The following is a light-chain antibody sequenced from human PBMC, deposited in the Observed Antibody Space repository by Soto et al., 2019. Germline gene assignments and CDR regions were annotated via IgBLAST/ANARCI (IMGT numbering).Light chain of an antibody. V-gene: IGLV2-14*01. Sequence: QSALTQPASVSGSPGQSITISCTGTSSDVGGYDYVSWYQLHPGKAPKLMIYQVSNRPSGVSNRFSGSKSGNTASLTISGLQAEDEADYYCSSNTTTKALIFGGGTKLTVL. CDR1: SSDVGGYDY. J-gene: IGLJ2*01. CDR2: QVS. CDR3: SSNTTTKALI.